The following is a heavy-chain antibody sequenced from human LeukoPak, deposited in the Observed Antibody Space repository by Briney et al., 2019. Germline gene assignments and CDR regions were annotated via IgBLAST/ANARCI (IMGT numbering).Heavy chain of an antibody. CDR1: GFTFSSYA. CDR3: AKPSYYGSGSYRAFDY. CDR2: ISGSGGST. Sequence: GGSLRLSCAASGFTFSSYAMSWVRQAPGKGLEWVSAISGSGGSTYYADSVKGRFTISRDNSKNTLYLQMNSLRAEDTAVYYCAKPSYYGSGSYRAFDYWGQGTLVTVSS. J-gene: IGHJ4*02. V-gene: IGHV3-23*01. D-gene: IGHD3-10*01.